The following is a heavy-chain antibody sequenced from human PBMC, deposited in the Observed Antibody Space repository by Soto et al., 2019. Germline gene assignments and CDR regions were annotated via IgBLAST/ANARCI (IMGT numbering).Heavy chain of an antibody. V-gene: IGHV3-48*03. D-gene: IGHD3-10*01. Sequence: GGSLRLSCAASGFTFSSYEMNWVRQAPGKGLEWVSYISSSGSTIYYADSVKGRFTISRDNAKNSLYLQMNSLRAEDTAVYYCARGLWFGEYASKRKGPYGMDVWGQGTTVTVSS. CDR3: ARGLWFGEYASKRKGPYGMDV. CDR1: GFTFSSYE. CDR2: ISSSGSTI. J-gene: IGHJ6*02.